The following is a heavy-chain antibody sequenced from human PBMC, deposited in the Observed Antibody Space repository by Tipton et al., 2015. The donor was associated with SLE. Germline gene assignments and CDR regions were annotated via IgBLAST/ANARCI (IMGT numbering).Heavy chain of an antibody. Sequence: TLSLTCTVSGGSISTNNYYWGWIRQPPGKGLEWIGSVFYSGNTYYNAPLRRRITMSLDTSKNQFSLNMNSVTAADTAVYYCVRHDYRIEGFDFWGQGTPVNVSA. CDR3: VRHDYRIEGFDF. CDR1: GGSISTNNYY. CDR2: VFYSGNT. J-gene: IGHJ4*02. V-gene: IGHV4-39*01. D-gene: IGHD4-11*01.